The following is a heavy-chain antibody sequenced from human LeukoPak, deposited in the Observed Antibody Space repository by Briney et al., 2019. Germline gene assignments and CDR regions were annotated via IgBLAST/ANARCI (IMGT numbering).Heavy chain of an antibody. CDR3: ARVVDYYDSSGPRGWDAFDI. J-gene: IGHJ3*02. V-gene: IGHV7-4-1*02. D-gene: IGHD3-22*01. Sequence: ASVKVSCKASGYSFTTFAMNWVRQAPGQGLEWMGWINTNSGNPTYAQGFTGRFVFSLDTSVSTAYLQISSLKAEDTAVYYCARVVDYYDSSGPRGWDAFDIWGQGTMVTVSS. CDR2: INTNSGNP. CDR1: GYSFTTFA.